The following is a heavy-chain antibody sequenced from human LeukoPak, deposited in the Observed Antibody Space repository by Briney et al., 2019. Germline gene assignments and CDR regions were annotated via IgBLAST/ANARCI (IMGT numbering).Heavy chain of an antibody. CDR2: ISWNSGSI. J-gene: IGHJ4*02. CDR1: GFTFDDYA. D-gene: IGHD6-6*01. V-gene: IGHV3-9*01. CDR3: ARDKRAARPFFDY. Sequence: GGSLRLSCAASGFTFDDYAMHWVRQAPGKGLEWVSGISWNSGSIGYADSVKGRFTISRDNAKNSLYLQMNSLRDEDTAVYYCARDKRAARPFFDYWGQGTLVTVSS.